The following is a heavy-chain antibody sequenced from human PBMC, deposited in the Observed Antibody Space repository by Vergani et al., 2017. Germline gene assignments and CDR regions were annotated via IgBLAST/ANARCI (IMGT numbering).Heavy chain of an antibody. D-gene: IGHD3-3*01. Sequence: EVQLVESGGGLVQPGRSLRLSCAASGFTFSSYAMSWVRQAPGKGLEWVSTISGSGGSTYYADSVKGRFTISRDNSKNTLYLQMNSLRAEDTAVYYCAKAANVLRFLEWLSSYFDFWGQGTLVTVSS. CDR2: ISGSGGST. CDR3: AKAANVLRFLEWLSSYFDF. CDR1: GFTFSSYA. V-gene: IGHV3-23*04. J-gene: IGHJ4*02.